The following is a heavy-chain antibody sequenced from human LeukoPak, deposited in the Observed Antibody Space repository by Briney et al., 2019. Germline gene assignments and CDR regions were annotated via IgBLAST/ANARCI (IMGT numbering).Heavy chain of an antibody. J-gene: IGHJ5*02. CDR2: IYHSGST. CDR3: ARRYCSSTSCYPDWFDP. CDR1: GYSISSGYY. V-gene: IGHV4-38-2*02. Sequence: SETLSLTCTVSGYSISSGYYWGWIRQPPGKGLEWIGSIYHSGSTYYNPSLKSRVTISVDTSRNQFSLKLSSVTAADTAVYYCARRYCSSTSCYPDWFDPWGQGTLVTVSS. D-gene: IGHD2-2*01.